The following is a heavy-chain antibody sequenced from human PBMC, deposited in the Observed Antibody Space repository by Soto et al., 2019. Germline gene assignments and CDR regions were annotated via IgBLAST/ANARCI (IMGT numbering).Heavy chain of an antibody. CDR3: ARGTVITIFGMDV. V-gene: IGHV4-59*01. J-gene: IGHJ6*03. Sequence: PSETLSLTCTVSGGSISSYDLSWIRQPPGKGLEWIGYIYYSGSTNYNPSLKSRVTISVDTSKNQFSLKLSSVTAADTAVYYCARGTVITIFGMDVWGKGTTVTVSS. D-gene: IGHD3-3*01. CDR1: GGSISSYD. CDR2: IYYSGST.